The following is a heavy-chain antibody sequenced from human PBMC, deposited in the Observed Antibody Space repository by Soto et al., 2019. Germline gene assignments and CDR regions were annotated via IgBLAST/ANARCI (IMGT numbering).Heavy chain of an antibody. CDR1: GDSVSSESRY. Sequence: QVQLQESGPGLVKPSETLSLTCTVSGDSVSSESRYWNWIRQPPGKGLEWIGYMSYRGNTQYNPALKSRVTISVDLSKNPFSLKLTSVTAADTAMYYCAREAPNWFDPWGQGTLVTVSS. V-gene: IGHV4-61*03. J-gene: IGHJ5*02. CDR3: AREAPNWFDP. CDR2: MSYRGNT.